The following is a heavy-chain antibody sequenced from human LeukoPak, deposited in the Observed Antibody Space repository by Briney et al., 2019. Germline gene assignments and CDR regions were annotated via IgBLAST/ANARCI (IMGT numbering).Heavy chain of an antibody. Sequence: PSETLSLTCTVSGGSISSYYWSWIRQPPGKGLEWIGEINHSGSTNYNPSLKSRVTISVDTSKNQFSLKLSSVTAADTAVYYCARLGVRIAADPWGQGTMVTVSS. D-gene: IGHD6-13*01. CDR1: GGSISSYY. V-gene: IGHV4-34*01. CDR3: ARLGVRIAADP. CDR2: INHSGST. J-gene: IGHJ3*01.